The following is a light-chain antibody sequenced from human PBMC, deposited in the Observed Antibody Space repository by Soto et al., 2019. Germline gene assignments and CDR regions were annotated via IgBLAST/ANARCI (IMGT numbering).Light chain of an antibody. J-gene: IGKJ5*01. V-gene: IGKV3-20*01. Sequence: EIVMTQSPATLSVSPGERATLSCGASQSVSSNLAWYQQKPGQAPRLLIYGASTRVTGIPDRFSGRGSGTDFTLTISRLEPEDFAVYYCQQYGSSPITFGRGTRLEIK. CDR1: QSVSSN. CDR2: GAS. CDR3: QQYGSSPIT.